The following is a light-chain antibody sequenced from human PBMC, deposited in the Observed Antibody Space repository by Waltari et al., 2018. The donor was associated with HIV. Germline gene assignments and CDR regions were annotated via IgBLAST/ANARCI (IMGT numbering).Light chain of an antibody. CDR3: QQATTFPHT. CDR1: QNIGRS. CDR2: EAS. Sequence: IQMTQSPSYVSESVGGGVSIRFRASQNIGRSLAWYQLKPGKAPKLVVYEASRLNDGVPARFHGTGSRSNFTLDSNDLQSEDFATYVCQQATTFPHTFG. J-gene: IGKJ2*01. V-gene: IGKV1-12*01.